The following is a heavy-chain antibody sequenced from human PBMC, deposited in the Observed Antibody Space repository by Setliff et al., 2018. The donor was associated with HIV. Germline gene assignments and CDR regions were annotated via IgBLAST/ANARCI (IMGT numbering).Heavy chain of an antibody. V-gene: IGHV3-15*01. CDR3: STGPSRVSDGIADF. CDR2: IKSNSDGGTS. J-gene: IGHJ4*02. Sequence: PGGSLRLSCAASGFTFSSYSMNWVRQAPGKGLEWVGRIKSNSDGGTSDYAAAVKDRFSFSRDDSKSILYLQTNSLEIEDTAVYFCSTGPSRVSDGIADFWGPGTLVTVSS. CDR1: GFTFSSYS.